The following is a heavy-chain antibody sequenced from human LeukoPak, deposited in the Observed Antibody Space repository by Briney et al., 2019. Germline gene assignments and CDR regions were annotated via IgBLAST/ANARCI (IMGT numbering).Heavy chain of an antibody. CDR2: IKQDGSEK. CDR3: AKEGFLSGYLRDFDY. V-gene: IGHV3-7*01. J-gene: IGHJ4*02. D-gene: IGHD3-22*01. Sequence: GGSLRLSCAASGFTFSSYWMSWVRQAPGKGLEWVANIKQDGSEKYYVDSVKGRFTISRDNAKNSLYLQMNSLRAEDTAVYYCAKEGFLSGYLRDFDYWGQGTLVTVSS. CDR1: GFTFSSYW.